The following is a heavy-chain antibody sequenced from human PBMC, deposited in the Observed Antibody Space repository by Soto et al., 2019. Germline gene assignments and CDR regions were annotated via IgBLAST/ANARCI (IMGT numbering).Heavy chain of an antibody. CDR2: IYPGDSDT. CDR1: GYTFTDYW. V-gene: IGHV5-51*01. J-gene: IGHJ5*02. D-gene: IGHD1-1*01. Sequence: GESLKISCKGYGYTFTDYWIGWVRQMPGKGLELIGLIYPGDSDTRYSPPFQGRVTISADKSISTAFLQWSSLTASDTAMYYCASQKTVIRGPLSSNWSDPWGQGTLVTVSS. CDR3: ASQKTVIRGPLSSNWSDP.